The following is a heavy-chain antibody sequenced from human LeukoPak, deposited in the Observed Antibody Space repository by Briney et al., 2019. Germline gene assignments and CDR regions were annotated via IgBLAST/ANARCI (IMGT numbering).Heavy chain of an antibody. CDR3: ARQTDSTGYSGYDYLDY. D-gene: IGHD5-12*01. J-gene: IGHJ4*02. CDR2: IYHSGST. V-gene: IGHV4-38-2*02. Sequence: SETLSLTCTVSGYSISSGYYWGWIRQPPGKGLEWIGSIYHSGSTYYNPSLKSRVTISVDTSKNQFSLKLSSVTAADTAVYYCARQTDSTGYSGYDYLDYWGQGTLVTVSS. CDR1: GYSISSGYY.